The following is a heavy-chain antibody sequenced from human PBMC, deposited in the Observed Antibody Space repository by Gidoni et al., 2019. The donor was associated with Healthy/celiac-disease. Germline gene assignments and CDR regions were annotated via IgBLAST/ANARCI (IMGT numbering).Heavy chain of an antibody. D-gene: IGHD2-2*01. Sequence: QVQLVQSGAEVKKPGSSVKVSCKASGGTFSSYDISGVRQAPGQGLEWMGGIIPILGTANYAQKFQGRVTITADESTSTADMELSSLRSEDTAVYYCARGRGDIVVVPRWDAFDIWGQGTMVTVSS. CDR1: GGTFSSYD. CDR2: IIPILGTA. CDR3: ARGRGDIVVVPRWDAFDI. J-gene: IGHJ3*02. V-gene: IGHV1-69*01.